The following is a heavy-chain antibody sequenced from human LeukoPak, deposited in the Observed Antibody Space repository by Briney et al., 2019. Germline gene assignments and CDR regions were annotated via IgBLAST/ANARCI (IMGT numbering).Heavy chain of an antibody. CDR2: IHYSGST. D-gene: IGHD3-10*01. J-gene: IGHJ4*02. CDR3: ARHYGP. V-gene: IGHV4-39*01. CDR1: GGSISGSSYY. Sequence: ASETLSLTCTVSGGSISGSSYYWGWLRQPPGKGLEWIGSIHYSGSTYYNPSLKSRVTISVDTSKNQLALKLNSVTATEAAVYYCARHYGPWGQGTLVTVSS.